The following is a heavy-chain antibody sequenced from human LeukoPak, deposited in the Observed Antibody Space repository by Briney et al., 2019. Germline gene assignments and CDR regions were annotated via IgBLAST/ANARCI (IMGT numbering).Heavy chain of an antibody. J-gene: IGHJ4*02. V-gene: IGHV3-74*01. CDR2: IDIDGTGT. CDR3: AKERRDYFDY. CDR1: GFTFTNYW. Sequence: GGSLRLSCAAYGFTFTNYWMHWVRHAPGKGLVWVSRIDIDGTGTSYADSVRGRFTISRDNSKNTLYLQMNSLRAEDTAVYYCAKERRDYFDYWGQGTLVTVSS.